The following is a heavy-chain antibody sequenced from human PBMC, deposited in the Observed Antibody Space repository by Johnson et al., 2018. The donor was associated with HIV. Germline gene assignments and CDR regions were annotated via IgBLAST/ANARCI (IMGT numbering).Heavy chain of an antibody. CDR2: IYSGGNT. CDR1: GFTVSSNY. D-gene: IGHD3-9*01. CDR3: AKDREYYDILTGYYISLSSWDAFDI. Sequence: VQLVESGGGLIQPGGSLRLSCAASGFTVSSNYMSWVRQAPGKGLEWVSVIYSGGNTYYADSVRGRFTISRDSSKNTLYLQMNSLRAEDTAVYYCAKDREYYDILTGYYISLSSWDAFDIWGQGTMVTVSA. V-gene: IGHV3-66*03. J-gene: IGHJ3*02.